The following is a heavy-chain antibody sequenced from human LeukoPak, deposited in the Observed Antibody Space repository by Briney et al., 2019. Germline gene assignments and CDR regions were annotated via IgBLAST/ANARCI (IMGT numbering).Heavy chain of an antibody. V-gene: IGHV3-20*04. Sequence: GGSLRLSCAASGFTFDDYGMSWVRQAPGKGLEWVSGINWNGGSTGYADSVKGRFTISRDNAKNSLYLQMNSLRAEDTAVYYCARDRSIAAAGFIDYWGQGTLVTVSS. CDR3: ARDRSIAAAGFIDY. J-gene: IGHJ4*02. D-gene: IGHD6-13*01. CDR2: INWNGGST. CDR1: GFTFDDYG.